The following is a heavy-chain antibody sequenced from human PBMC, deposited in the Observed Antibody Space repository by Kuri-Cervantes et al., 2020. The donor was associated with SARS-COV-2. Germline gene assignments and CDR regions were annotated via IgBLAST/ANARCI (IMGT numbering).Heavy chain of an antibody. CDR3: ARGRRVVPAAMHYYYYMDV. J-gene: IGHJ6*03. CDR2: IYYSGST. CDR1: GGSFSGYY. Sequence: GSLRLSCAVYGGSFSGYYWGWIRQPPGKGLGWIGSIYYSGSTYYNPSLKSRVTISVDTSKNQFSLKLSSVTAADTAVYYCARGRRVVPAAMHYYYYMDVWGKGTTVTVSS. D-gene: IGHD2-2*01. V-gene: IGHV4-34*01.